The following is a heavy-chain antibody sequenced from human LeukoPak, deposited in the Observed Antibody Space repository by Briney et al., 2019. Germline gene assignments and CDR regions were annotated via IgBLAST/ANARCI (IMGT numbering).Heavy chain of an antibody. J-gene: IGHJ4*02. Sequence: SQTLSLTCTVSGGSISSGGYYWSWIRQHPGKGLEWIGYIYYSGSTYYNPSLKSRVTISVDTSKNQFSLKLTSVTAADTAVYYCSRAGTGFNIPGAYCGQGTLVTVSS. D-gene: IGHD1-14*01. CDR2: IYYSGST. CDR3: SRAGTGFNIPGAY. CDR1: GGSISSGGYY. V-gene: IGHV4-31*03.